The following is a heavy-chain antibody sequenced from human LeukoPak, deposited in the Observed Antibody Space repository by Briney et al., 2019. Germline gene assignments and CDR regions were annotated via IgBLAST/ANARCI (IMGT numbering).Heavy chain of an antibody. V-gene: IGHV4-59*11. CDR2: IYYTGST. CDR3: AREATKLTHPYFDH. Sequence: SETLSLTCNASGGSITTHYWSWFRQPPGKGLEWIGYIYYTGSTNYNSALKSRVTVSIDTSKSQFSLRLNSVTTADTAVYYCAREATKLTHPYFDHWGQGILVTVSS. CDR1: GGSITTHY. J-gene: IGHJ4*02. D-gene: IGHD1-1*01.